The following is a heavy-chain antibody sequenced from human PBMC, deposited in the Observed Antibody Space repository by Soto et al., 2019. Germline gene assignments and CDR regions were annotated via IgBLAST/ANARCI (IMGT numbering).Heavy chain of an antibody. V-gene: IGHV4-30-4*01. CDR3: ARAPVGLDTISYFDY. D-gene: IGHD3-3*01. J-gene: IGHJ4*02. CDR1: GDSVSSVGFH. CDR2: IYNGGST. Sequence: SETLSLTCTVSGDSVSSVGFHWAWLRRPPGKGLEWIGYIYNGGSTYYRPSLESRMHMSPDATRNHYSLRLTSVTAADTAVYFCARAPVGLDTISYFDYWGQGKLVTVSS.